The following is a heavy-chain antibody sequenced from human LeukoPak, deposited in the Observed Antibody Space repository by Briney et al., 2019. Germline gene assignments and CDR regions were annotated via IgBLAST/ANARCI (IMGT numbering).Heavy chain of an antibody. CDR3: ARDRGYYPQWDS. J-gene: IGHJ4*02. D-gene: IGHD3-22*01. CDR2: INPNSGGT. Sequence: ASVKVSCEASGYTFTAYYMHWVRQAPGQGLEWMGSINPNSGGTNYAQKFQGRVTMTRDTSVNTAYMDMSSLRSDDTAVYYCARDRGYYPQWDSWGQGNLVTVSS. V-gene: IGHV1-2*02. CDR1: GYTFTAYY.